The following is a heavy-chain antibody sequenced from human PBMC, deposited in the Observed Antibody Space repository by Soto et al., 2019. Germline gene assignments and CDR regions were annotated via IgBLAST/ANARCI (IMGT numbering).Heavy chain of an antibody. J-gene: IGHJ4*02. Sequence: EVQLLESGGGLVQPGGSLRLSCAASGFTFTTYAMNWVRQAPGRGPEWVSGISGDGDTAYYADSVKGRFTISRDTSRNTLFLQMSSLRAEDTALYYCTKPTDSSSWSNDYWGRGTLVTVSS. CDR3: TKPTDSSSWSNDY. CDR1: GFTFTTYA. CDR2: ISGDGDTA. V-gene: IGHV3-23*01. D-gene: IGHD6-19*01.